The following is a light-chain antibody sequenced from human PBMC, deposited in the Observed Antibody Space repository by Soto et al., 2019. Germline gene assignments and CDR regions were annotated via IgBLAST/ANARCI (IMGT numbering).Light chain of an antibody. J-gene: IGKJ5*01. CDR2: AAS. CDR3: QKYNSARIT. V-gene: IGKV1-27*01. CDR1: QGISNY. Sequence: DIQMTQSPSSLSASVGDRVTITCRASQGISNYLVWYQQKPGKVPKLLIYAASTLQPGVPSRFSGSGSGTDFTLTISSLQPEDVATYYCQKYNSARITFGQGTRLEIK.